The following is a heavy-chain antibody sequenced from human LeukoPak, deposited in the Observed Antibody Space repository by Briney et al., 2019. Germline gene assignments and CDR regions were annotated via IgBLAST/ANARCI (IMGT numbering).Heavy chain of an antibody. CDR3: AREGIQLGNSYYYYYGMDV. Sequence: PGGSLRLSCAASGFTFSSYEMNWVCQAPGKGLEWVSYISSSGSTIYYADSVEGRFTISRDNAKNSLYLQMNSLRAEDTAVYYCAREGIQLGNSYYYYYGMDVWGKGTTVTVSS. D-gene: IGHD5-18*01. CDR2: ISSSGSTI. V-gene: IGHV3-48*03. CDR1: GFTFSSYE. J-gene: IGHJ6*04.